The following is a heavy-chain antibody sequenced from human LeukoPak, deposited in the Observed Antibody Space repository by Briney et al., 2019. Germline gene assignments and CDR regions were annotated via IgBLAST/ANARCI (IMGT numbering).Heavy chain of an antibody. CDR1: GGSISSGDYY. V-gene: IGHV4-30-4*01. CDR3: ARVTMVRGVTTYFYYGMDV. Sequence: SETLSLTCTVSGGSISSGDYYWSWIRQPPGKGLEWIGYIYYSGSTYYNPSLKSRVTISVDTSKNQFSLKLSSVTAADKAVYYCARVTMVRGVTTYFYYGMDVWGKGTTVTVSS. D-gene: IGHD3-10*01. J-gene: IGHJ6*04. CDR2: IYYSGST.